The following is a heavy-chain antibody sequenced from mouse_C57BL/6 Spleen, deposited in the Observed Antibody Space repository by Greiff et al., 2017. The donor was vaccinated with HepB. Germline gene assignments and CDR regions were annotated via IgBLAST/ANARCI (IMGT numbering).Heavy chain of an antibody. V-gene: IGHV1-15*01. Sequence: LQESGAELVRPGASVTLSCKASGYTFTDYEMHWVKQTPVHGLEWIGAIDPETGGTAYNQKFKGKAILTADKSSSTAYMELRSLTSEDSAVYYCTRSARYAMDYWGQGTSVTVSS. CDR2: IDPETGGT. CDR1: GYTFTDYE. J-gene: IGHJ4*01. CDR3: TRSARYAMDY.